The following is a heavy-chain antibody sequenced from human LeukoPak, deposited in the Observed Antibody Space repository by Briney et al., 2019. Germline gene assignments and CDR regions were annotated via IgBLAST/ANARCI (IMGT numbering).Heavy chain of an antibody. CDR3: ARDRGYTFDI. Sequence: SQTLSLTCTVSGGSISSGVYYWSWIRQHPGKGLEWIGYIYYSESTYYNPSLKSRVTISVDTSKSQLSLKLSSVTAADTAVYFCARDRGYTFDIWGQGTMVTVSS. CDR2: IYYSEST. D-gene: IGHD2-2*02. CDR1: GGSISSGVYY. J-gene: IGHJ3*02. V-gene: IGHV4-31*03.